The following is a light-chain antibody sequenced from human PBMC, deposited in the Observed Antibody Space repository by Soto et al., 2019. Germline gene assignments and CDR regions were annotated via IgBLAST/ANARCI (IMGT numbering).Light chain of an antibody. Sequence: EIVFTRSPGTLSLSPGERATLSCRASQSVSSSYLAWYQQKPGQAPRLLIYGASSRATGVPDRFSGSGSGTDFTLTISRLEPEDFAVYYCQQYGSSQFTFGPGTKVDIK. CDR1: QSVSSSY. V-gene: IGKV3-20*01. CDR2: GAS. CDR3: QQYGSSQFT. J-gene: IGKJ3*01.